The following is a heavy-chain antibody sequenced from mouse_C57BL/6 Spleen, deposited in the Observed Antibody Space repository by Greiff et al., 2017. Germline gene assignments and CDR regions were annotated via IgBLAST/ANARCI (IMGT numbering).Heavy chain of an antibody. Sequence: VQLQQPGAELVKPGASVKMPCKASGYTFTSYWITWVKQRPGQGLEWIGDIYPGSGSTNYNEKFKSKATLTVDTSSSTAYMQLSSLTSEDSAVYYCAREGQLRLAWFAYWGQGTLVTVSA. CDR2: IYPGSGST. D-gene: IGHD3-2*02. J-gene: IGHJ3*01. V-gene: IGHV1-55*01. CDR1: GYTFTSYW. CDR3: AREGQLRLAWFAY.